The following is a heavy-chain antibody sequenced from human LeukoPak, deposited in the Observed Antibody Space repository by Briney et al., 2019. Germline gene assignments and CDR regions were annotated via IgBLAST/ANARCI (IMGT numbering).Heavy chain of an antibody. Sequence: GASVKVSCKASGYTFTSYDINWVRQATGQGLEWMGWMNPNSGNTGYAQKFQGRVTMTRNTSISTAYMELSSLRSEDTAVYYCARDSDPLDFKSSPFDFWGQGSLVTVSS. CDR2: MNPNSGNT. J-gene: IGHJ4*02. D-gene: IGHD3-9*01. CDR3: ARDSDPLDFKSSPFDF. V-gene: IGHV1-8*01. CDR1: GYTFTSYD.